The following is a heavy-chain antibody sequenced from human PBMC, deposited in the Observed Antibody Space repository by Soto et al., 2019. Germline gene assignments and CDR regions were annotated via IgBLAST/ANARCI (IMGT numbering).Heavy chain of an antibody. CDR3: ARNPEVGYCSSTSCFNWFDP. Sequence: KTSCYTSVYNVASYGISSVRQTPRQGIECMGWISAYNGNTNYAQKLQGRVTMTTDTSTSTAYMELRSLRSYDTAVYYFARNPEVGYCSSTSCFNWFDPWGQGTLVTVS. J-gene: IGHJ5*02. V-gene: IGHV1-18*01. CDR2: ISAYNGNT. CDR1: VYNVASYG. D-gene: IGHD2-2*01.